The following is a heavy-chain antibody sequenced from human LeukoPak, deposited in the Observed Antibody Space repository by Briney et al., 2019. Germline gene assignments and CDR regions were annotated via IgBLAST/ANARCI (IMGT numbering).Heavy chain of an antibody. CDR2: ISVSGGTT. J-gene: IGHJ6*02. V-gene: IGHV3-23*01. CDR3: AKDPSGWRVKGYYYYYGMDV. D-gene: IGHD6-19*01. CDR1: GFTFSSYA. Sequence: GGSLRLSCAASGFTFSSYAMSWVRQAPGKGLEWVSAISVSGGTTYYIDSVKGRFTITRDNFKNTLYLQMNSLRAEDTAVYYCAKDPSGWRVKGYYYYYGMDVWGQGTTVTVSS.